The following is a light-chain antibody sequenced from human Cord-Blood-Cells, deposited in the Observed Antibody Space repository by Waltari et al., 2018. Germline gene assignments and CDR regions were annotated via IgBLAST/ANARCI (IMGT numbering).Light chain of an antibody. J-gene: IGLJ3*02. V-gene: IGLV3-27*01. CDR1: VLAKKY. CDR2: KDS. Sequence: SYELTQPSSVSVSPGQTARITCSGDVLAKKYARWFQQKPGQAPVLVIYKDSERPSGSPERFSGSSSGTTVTVTISGAQVEDEADYYCYSAADNNWVFGGGTKLTVL. CDR3: YSAADNNWV.